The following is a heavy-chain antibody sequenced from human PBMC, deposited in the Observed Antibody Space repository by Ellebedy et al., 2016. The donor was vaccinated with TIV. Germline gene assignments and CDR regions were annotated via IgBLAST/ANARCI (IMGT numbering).Heavy chain of an antibody. CDR3: AKDGTPDYYETSAVDY. CDR2: IWHDGSNK. CDR1: GFTFSSYG. Sequence: GESLKISCAASGFTFSSYGMHWVRQAPGKGLEWLAVIWHDGSNKYYADSVKGRFTISRDNSINTLYLQINSLRAEDTAVYCCAKDGTPDYYETSAVDYWGQGTRVTVSS. D-gene: IGHD3-22*01. J-gene: IGHJ4*02. V-gene: IGHV3-33*06.